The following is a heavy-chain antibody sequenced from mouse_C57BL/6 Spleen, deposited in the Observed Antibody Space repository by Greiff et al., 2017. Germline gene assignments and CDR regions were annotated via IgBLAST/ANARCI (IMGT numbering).Heavy chain of an antibody. CDR1: GYTFTDYY. Sequence: VHVKQSGPVLVKPGASVKMSCKASGYTFTDYYMNWVKQSHGKSLEWIGVINPYNGGTSYNQKFKGKDTLTVDKSSSTAYMELNSLTSEDSAVYYCARWGYSADWGQGTLVTVSA. J-gene: IGHJ3*01. V-gene: IGHV1-19*01. CDR3: ARWGYSAD. D-gene: IGHD2-3*01. CDR2: INPYNGGT.